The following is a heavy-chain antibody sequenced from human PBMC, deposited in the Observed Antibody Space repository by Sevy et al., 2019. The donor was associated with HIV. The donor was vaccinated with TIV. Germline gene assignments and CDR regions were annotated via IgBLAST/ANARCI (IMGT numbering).Heavy chain of an antibody. Sequence: SETLSLTCTVSGGSISDYYWSWIRQPPGKGLEWIGYFYYGSGTTNYNPSLKSRVTISIDTSKNQFSLKVSSVTAADTAVYYCARQGVTVNTLYAFHIWGQGTMVTVSS. D-gene: IGHD4-4*01. CDR3: ARQGVTVNTLYAFHI. CDR1: GGSISDYY. V-gene: IGHV4-59*08. CDR2: FYYGSGTT. J-gene: IGHJ3*02.